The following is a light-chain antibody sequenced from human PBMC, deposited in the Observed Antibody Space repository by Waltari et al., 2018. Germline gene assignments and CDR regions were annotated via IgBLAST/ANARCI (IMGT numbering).Light chain of an antibody. CDR1: SSDVGTYNL. Sequence: QSALTQPASVSGSPGQSITISCTGTSSDVGTYNLLSWYQHHPAKAPKLMIYEVSQRPSGISNRFSGSKSGNTASLTISGLQAEDEADYYCCSYVGSSTWVFGGGTKLTVL. CDR3: CSYVGSSTWV. V-gene: IGLV2-23*02. J-gene: IGLJ3*02. CDR2: EVS.